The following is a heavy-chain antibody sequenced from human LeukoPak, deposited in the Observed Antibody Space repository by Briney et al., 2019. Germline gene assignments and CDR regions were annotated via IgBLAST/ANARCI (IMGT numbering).Heavy chain of an antibody. CDR3: ARGTSNWYGALLY. J-gene: IGHJ4*02. V-gene: IGHV4-30-4*01. D-gene: IGHD6-13*01. Sequence: ASQTLSLTCTVSGDSLNSGDYYWSWIRQPPGNGLEWIGYIYYSGSTYYNPSLKSRVTISVDTSKNQFSLRLTSVTAADTAVYFCARGTSNWYGALLYWGQGTLVTVSS. CDR2: IYYSGST. CDR1: GDSLNSGDYY.